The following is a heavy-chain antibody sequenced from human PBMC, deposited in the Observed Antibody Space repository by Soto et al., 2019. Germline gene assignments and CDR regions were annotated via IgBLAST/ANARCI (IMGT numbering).Heavy chain of an antibody. CDR1: GFTFSSYG. V-gene: IGHV3-33*01. J-gene: IGHJ4*02. CDR2: IWYDGSNK. CDR3: ARSSYSSGPYYFDY. D-gene: IGHD6-19*01. Sequence: VGSLRLSCAASGFTFSSYGMHWVRQAPGKGLEWVAVIWYDGSNKYYADSVKGRFTISRDNSKNTLYLQMNSLRAEDTAVYYCARSSYSSGPYYFDYWGQGTLVTVSS.